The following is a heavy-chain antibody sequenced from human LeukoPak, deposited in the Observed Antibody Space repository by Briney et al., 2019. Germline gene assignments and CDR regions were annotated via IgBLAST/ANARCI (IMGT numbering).Heavy chain of an antibody. D-gene: IGHD3-10*01. CDR2: ITTYNGNT. CDR1: GYIFSTYA. CDR3: ARFEFSSGIYYY. Sequence: ASVKVSCKASGYIFSTYAISWVRQAPGQGLEWMGWITTYNGNTNYAQKFQGRVTMTTDTSTSTAYMELRSLRSDDTAVYYWARFEFSSGIYYYWGQGTLVIVSS. V-gene: IGHV1-18*04. J-gene: IGHJ4*02.